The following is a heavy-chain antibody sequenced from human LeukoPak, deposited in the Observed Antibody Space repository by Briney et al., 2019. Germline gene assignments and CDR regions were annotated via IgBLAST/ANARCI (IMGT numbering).Heavy chain of an antibody. CDR3: ARASIAAAGTTVFDYYYYMDV. CDR2: IIPIFGTA. Sequence: SVKVSCKASGYTFTSYDISWVRQAPGQGLEWMGGIIPIFGTANYAQKFQGRVTITADKSTSTAYMELSSLRSEDTAVYYCARASIAAAGTTVFDYYYYMDVWGKGTTVTVSS. CDR1: GYTFTSYD. D-gene: IGHD6-13*01. J-gene: IGHJ6*03. V-gene: IGHV1-69*06.